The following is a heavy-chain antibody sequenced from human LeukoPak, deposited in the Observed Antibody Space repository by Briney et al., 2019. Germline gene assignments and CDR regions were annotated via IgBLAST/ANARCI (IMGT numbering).Heavy chain of an antibody. V-gene: IGHV4-34*01. D-gene: IGHD3-10*01. CDR2: INHSGST. Sequence: SETLSLTCAVYGGSFSGYYWSWIRQPPGKGLEWIGEINHSGSTNYNPSLKSRVTISVDTSKNQFSLKLSSVTAADTAVYYCARETGSGPNYYYYMDVWGKGTTVTISS. CDR3: ARETGSGPNYYYYMDV. CDR1: GGSFSGYY. J-gene: IGHJ6*03.